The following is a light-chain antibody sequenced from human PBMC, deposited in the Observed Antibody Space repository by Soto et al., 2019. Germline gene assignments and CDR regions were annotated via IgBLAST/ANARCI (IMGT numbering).Light chain of an antibody. CDR3: QHYNSYSEA. CDR2: KAS. CDR1: QTISSW. J-gene: IGKJ1*01. V-gene: IGKV1-5*03. Sequence: DIQMTQSPSTLSASAVDIVTITCRASQTISSWLAWYQQKPGKAPKLLIYKASTLKSGVPSRFSGSGSGTEFTLTISSLQPDDFATYYCQHYNSYSEAFGQGTTGDTK.